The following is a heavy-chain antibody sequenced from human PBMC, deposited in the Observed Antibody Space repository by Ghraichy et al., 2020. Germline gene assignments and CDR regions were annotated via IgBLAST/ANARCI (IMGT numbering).Heavy chain of an antibody. D-gene: IGHD6-19*01. CDR1: GFTVSSNY. V-gene: IGHV3-53*01. CDR2: IYSGGST. CDR3: ARDTGYSSGWYDY. Sequence: GESLNISCAASGFTVSSNYMSWVRQAPGKGLEWVSVIYSGGSTYYADSVKGRFTISRDNSKNTLYLQMNSLRAEDTVVYYCARDTGYSSGWYDYWGQGTLVTVSS. J-gene: IGHJ4*02.